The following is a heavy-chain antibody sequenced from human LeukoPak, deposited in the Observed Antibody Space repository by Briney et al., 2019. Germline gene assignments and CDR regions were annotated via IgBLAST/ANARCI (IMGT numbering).Heavy chain of an antibody. V-gene: IGHV4-4*07. CDR2: IYTSGST. D-gene: IGHD3-3*01. CDR3: ARSVYYDFWSGYSYYFDY. J-gene: IGHJ4*02. Sequence: SETLSLTCTVSDASVSGYYWSWIRLPAGKGLEWIGRIYTSGSTNYNPSLKSRVTISVDTSKNQFSLKLSSVTAADTAVYYCARSVYYDFWSGYSYYFDYWGQGTLVTVSS. CDR1: DASVSGYY.